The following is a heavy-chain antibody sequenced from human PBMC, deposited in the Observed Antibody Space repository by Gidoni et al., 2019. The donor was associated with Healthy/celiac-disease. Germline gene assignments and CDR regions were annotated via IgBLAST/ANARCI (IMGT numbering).Heavy chain of an antibody. D-gene: IGHD2-2*01. CDR3: AAGSYRKRGLDAFDI. V-gene: IGHV1-58*01. J-gene: IGHJ3*02. CDR2: IVVGSGNT. Sequence: QMQLVQSGPEVKKPVTSVKVACKASGFTFTISAVPWVRRARGQRLEWIGWIVVGSGNTNSAQKFQERVTITRDMSTSTAYMELSSLRSEDTAVYYCAAGSYRKRGLDAFDIWGQETMVTVSS. CDR1: GFTFTISA.